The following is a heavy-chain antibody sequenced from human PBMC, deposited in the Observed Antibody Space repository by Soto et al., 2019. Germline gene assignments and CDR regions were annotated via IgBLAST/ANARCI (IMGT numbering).Heavy chain of an antibody. CDR1: GDSISSGGYY. V-gene: IGHV4-31*03. D-gene: IGHD1-20*01. Sequence: QVHLQESGPGLVEPSQTLSLTCTVSGDSISSGGYYWNWIRQHPERGLEWIGYVHSSGRIYYNSSLKSRVTISIDASENQFALNVRSVTAADAAVYYCARDRISGIVPVGMDVWGQGTTVTVSS. CDR2: VHSSGRI. CDR3: ARDRISGIVPVGMDV. J-gene: IGHJ6*02.